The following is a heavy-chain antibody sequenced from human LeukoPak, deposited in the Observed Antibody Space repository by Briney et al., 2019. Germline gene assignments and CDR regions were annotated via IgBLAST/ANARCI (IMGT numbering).Heavy chain of an antibody. V-gene: IGHV4-61*02. J-gene: IGHJ5*02. D-gene: IGHD3-22*01. CDR1: GGSVSSDNYY. Sequence: SQTLSLTCTVSGGSVSSDNYYWSWIRQPAGKGLEWIGRVYTRGSINYNPSLEGRVTISVDTSRSQFSLKLSSVTAADTAMYYCAGEHGFDSSGYYFPHHWGQGALVTVSS. CDR2: VYTRGSI. CDR3: AGEHGFDSSGYYFPHH.